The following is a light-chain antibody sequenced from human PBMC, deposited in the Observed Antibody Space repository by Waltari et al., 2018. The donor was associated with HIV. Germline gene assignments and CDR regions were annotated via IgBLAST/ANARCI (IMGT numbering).Light chain of an antibody. J-gene: IGKJ2*01. Sequence: DIVMTQSPDSLDVSLGERVTIDCKSSQTLLYTSNNKNYLAWYQQTPGQPPKLLLYWAVTRESGVPDRFSGSGSETNFTLTISSLQAEDVAVYYCQQYFSSPYTFGQGTKLQI. CDR3: QQYFSSPYT. V-gene: IGKV4-1*01. CDR1: QTLLYTSNNKNY. CDR2: WAV.